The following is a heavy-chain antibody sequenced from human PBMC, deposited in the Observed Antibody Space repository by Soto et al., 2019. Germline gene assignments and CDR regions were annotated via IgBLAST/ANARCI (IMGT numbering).Heavy chain of an antibody. V-gene: IGHV4-59*08. D-gene: IGHD7-27*01. CDR1: GGSISSYY. CDR3: ARRWGRTFDY. CDR2: IYYSGST. J-gene: IGHJ4*02. Sequence: QVQLQESGPGLVKPSETLSFTCTVSGGSISSYYWSWIRQPPGKGLEWIGYIYYSGSTNYNPSLKSRVTISVDTSKNQFSLKLSSVTAADTAVYYCARRWGRTFDYWGQGTLVTVSS.